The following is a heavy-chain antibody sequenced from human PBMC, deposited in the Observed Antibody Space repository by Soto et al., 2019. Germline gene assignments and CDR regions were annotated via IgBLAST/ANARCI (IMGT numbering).Heavy chain of an antibody. D-gene: IGHD3-10*01. Sequence: GASVKVSCKASGYTFTSYAMHWVRQAPGQRLEWMGWINAGNGNTKYSQKFQGRVTITRDTSASTAYLQWSSLKASDTAMYYCARRGSNYYYYGMDVWGQGTTVTVSS. CDR2: INAGNGNT. CDR3: ARRGSNYYYYGMDV. CDR1: GYTFTSYA. J-gene: IGHJ6*02. V-gene: IGHV1-3*01.